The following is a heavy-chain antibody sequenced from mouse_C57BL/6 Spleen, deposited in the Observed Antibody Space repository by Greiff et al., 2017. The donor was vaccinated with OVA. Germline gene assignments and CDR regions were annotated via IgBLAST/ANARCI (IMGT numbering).Heavy chain of an antibody. CDR3: ARAGYYGSGDWYFDV. J-gene: IGHJ1*03. CDR1: GYTFTSYW. V-gene: IGHV1-53*01. D-gene: IGHD1-1*01. CDR2: INPSNGGT. Sequence: VQLKQPGTELVKPGASVKLSCKASGYTFTSYWMHWVKQRPGQGLEWIGNINPSNGGTNYNEKFKSKATLTVDKSSSTAYMQLSSLTSEDSAVYYGARAGYYGSGDWYFDVWGTGTTVTVSS.